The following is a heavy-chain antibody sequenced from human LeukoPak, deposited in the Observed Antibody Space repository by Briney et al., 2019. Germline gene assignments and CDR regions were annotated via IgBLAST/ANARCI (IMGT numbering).Heavy chain of an antibody. V-gene: IGHV4-59*08. Sequence: SETLSLTCTVSGGSIGTYYWSWVRQSPGTGLEWIGYIYVTGTRYNPYLRSRVTISVDRSRNQFFLKMTSVTAADTAVYYCARHIGGGIEDMDVWGRGTKVTVSS. CDR2: IYVTGT. CDR3: ARHIGGGIEDMDV. D-gene: IGHD3-16*02. J-gene: IGHJ6*03. CDR1: GGSIGTYY.